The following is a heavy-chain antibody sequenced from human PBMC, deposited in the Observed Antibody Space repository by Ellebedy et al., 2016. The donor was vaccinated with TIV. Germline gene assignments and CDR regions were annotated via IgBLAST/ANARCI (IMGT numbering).Heavy chain of an antibody. CDR2: ISYSGST. J-gene: IGHJ5*02. D-gene: IGHD3-16*01. CDR1: GGSISSTNW. CDR3: ASPYRARLHH. V-gene: IGHV4-4*02. Sequence: SETLSLTCAVSGGSISSTNWWSWVRQAPGKGLEWIGYISYSGSTYYNPSLKSRVTISIDTSKNQFSLKLSSVTAADTAVYYCASPYRARLHHWGQGTLVTVSS.